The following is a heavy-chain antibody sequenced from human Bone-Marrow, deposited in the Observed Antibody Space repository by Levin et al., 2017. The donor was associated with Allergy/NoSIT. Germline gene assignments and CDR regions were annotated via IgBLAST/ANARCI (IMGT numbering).Heavy chain of an antibody. J-gene: IGHJ4*02. CDR1: GFTFSSYA. CDR2: ISGSGGST. D-gene: IGHD1-26*01. Sequence: GESLKISCAASGFTFSSYAMSWVRQAPGKGLEWVSAISGSGGSTYYADSVKGRFTISRDNSKNTLYLQMNSLRAEDTAVYYCAKGYPSIVGASRPGDYFDYWGQGTLVTVSS. V-gene: IGHV3-23*01. CDR3: AKGYPSIVGASRPGDYFDY.